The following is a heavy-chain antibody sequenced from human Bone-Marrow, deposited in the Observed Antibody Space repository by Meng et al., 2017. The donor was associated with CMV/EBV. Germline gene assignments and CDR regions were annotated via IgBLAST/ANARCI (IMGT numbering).Heavy chain of an antibody. Sequence: GSLRLSCTVSGGSISSYYWSWIRQPAGKGLEWIGRFYTSGSTNYNPSLKSRVTMSVDTSKNQFSLKLSSVTAADTALYYCARERPSTTGGSYGMDVWGQGTTVTVSS. CDR1: GGSISSYY. D-gene: IGHD1-1*01. CDR2: FYTSGST. V-gene: IGHV4-4*07. J-gene: IGHJ6*02. CDR3: ARERPSTTGGSYGMDV.